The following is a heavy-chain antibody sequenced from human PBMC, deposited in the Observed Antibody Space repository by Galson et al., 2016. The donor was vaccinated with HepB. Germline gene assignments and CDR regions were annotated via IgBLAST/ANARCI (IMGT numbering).Heavy chain of an antibody. CDR2: LSYDGSNK. J-gene: IGHJ6*02. D-gene: IGHD2-15*01. CDR1: GFTFSNYV. V-gene: IGHV3-30-3*01. Sequence: SLRLSCAASGFTFSNYVIHWVRQAPGKGLEWVAGLSYDGSNKYYADSVKGRFTISRDNSKNTLYVHMNSLRPEDTAVYFCARDQDDCSGGNCYSNGLDVWGRGTTVTVSS. CDR3: ARDQDDCSGGNCYSNGLDV.